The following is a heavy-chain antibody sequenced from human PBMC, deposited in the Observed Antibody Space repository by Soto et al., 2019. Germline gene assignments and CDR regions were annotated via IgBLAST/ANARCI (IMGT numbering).Heavy chain of an antibody. J-gene: IGHJ4*02. CDR1: GFIFKNFG. V-gene: IGHV3-33*03. Sequence: QVYLAESGGGVVQPGGSLRLSCAASGFIFKNFGMHWVRQAPGKGREWVAVIWFDGSTTYYADSVKGRCTISRDNSKNTLYLEINSLRAEDTAVYYCAKNHNYYDRSGHYYGDGGFDYWGQGTRVTVSS. D-gene: IGHD3-22*01. CDR3: AKNHNYYDRSGHYYGDGGFDY. CDR2: IWFDGSTT.